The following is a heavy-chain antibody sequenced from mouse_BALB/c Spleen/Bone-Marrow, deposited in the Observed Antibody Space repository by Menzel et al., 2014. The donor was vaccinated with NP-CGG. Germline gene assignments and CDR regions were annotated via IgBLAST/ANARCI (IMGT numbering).Heavy chain of an antibody. V-gene: IGHV5-6*01. J-gene: IGHJ3*01. Sequence: EVKLMESGGDLVKPGGSLKLSCAASGFTFSSYGMSWVRQTPDKRLEWVATISSGGSYTYYPDSVEGRFTISRDNAKNTLYLQMSSLKSEDTAMYYCARGGGAYYGNYWFAYWGQGTLATVSA. D-gene: IGHD2-10*01. CDR2: ISSGGSYT. CDR3: ARGGGAYYGNYWFAY. CDR1: GFTFSSYG.